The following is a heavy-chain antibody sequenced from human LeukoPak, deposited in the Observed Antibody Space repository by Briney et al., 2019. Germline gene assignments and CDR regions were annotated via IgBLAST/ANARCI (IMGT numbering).Heavy chain of an antibody. D-gene: IGHD3-10*01. CDR2: ISYDGSNK. CDR3: ARDCPYRVRGVTTYYYYYGMDV. Sequence: GGSLRLSCAASGFTFSSYAMHWVRQAPGKGLEWVAVISYDGSNKYYADSVKGRFTISRDNSKNTLYLQMNSLRAEDTAVYYCARDCPYRVRGVTTYYYYYGMDVWGQGTTVTVSS. V-gene: IGHV3-30-3*01. J-gene: IGHJ6*02. CDR1: GFTFSSYA.